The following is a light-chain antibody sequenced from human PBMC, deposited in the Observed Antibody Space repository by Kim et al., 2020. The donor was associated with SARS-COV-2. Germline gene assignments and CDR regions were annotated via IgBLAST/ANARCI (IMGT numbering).Light chain of an antibody. CDR2: GSS. Sequence: EIVLTQSPATLSLSPGERATLSCRASESITVYLAWYQHKPGQAPRLLTFGSSNRATGTPDRFSGSGFGTDFNLTISSLQPEDFAVYYCQQRSSWPLTFGGGTKVDIK. CDR1: ESITVY. J-gene: IGKJ4*01. V-gene: IGKV3-11*01. CDR3: QQRSSWPLT.